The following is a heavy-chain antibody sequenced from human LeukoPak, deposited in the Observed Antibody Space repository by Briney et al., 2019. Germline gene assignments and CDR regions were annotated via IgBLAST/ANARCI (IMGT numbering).Heavy chain of an antibody. V-gene: IGHV3-66*04. J-gene: IGHJ6*02. CDR2: IYSGGRT. CDR1: EFSVSNNY. D-gene: IGHD3-9*01. CDR3: AKLDILTGYSPYV. Sequence: GWSLILSCTAAEFSVSNNYMSWVHQAPGKGLEWVSVIYSGGRTNYADSVRGRFSISRDNSKNTMYLQMNSLRVEDTAVYYCAKLDILTGYSPYVWGQGTTVTVSS.